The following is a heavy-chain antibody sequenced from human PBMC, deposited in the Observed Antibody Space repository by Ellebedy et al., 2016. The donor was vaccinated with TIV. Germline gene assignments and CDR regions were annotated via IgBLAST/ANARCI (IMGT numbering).Heavy chain of an antibody. V-gene: IGHV1-2*04. Sequence: AASVTVSCKASGYTFTGYYMHWVRQAPGQGLEWMGWINPKSGGTNYAQKFQGWVTMTRDTSISTAYMELSRLRSDDTAVYYCARDVGSYDILTGYDYWGQGTLVIVSS. D-gene: IGHD3-9*01. CDR1: GYTFTGYY. CDR2: INPKSGGT. J-gene: IGHJ4*02. CDR3: ARDVGSYDILTGYDY.